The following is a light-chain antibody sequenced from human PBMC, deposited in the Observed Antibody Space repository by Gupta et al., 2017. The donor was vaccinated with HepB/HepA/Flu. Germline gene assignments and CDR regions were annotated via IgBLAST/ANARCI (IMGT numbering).Light chain of an antibody. CDR1: TSNVGKQG. Sequence: QAGLTQPPSVSRDLRQTATLTCTGHTSNVGKQGATWLQQNQGHHPRLLSYRNNNRPSGIPERFSAYRSGNKESLTISGLQPEDEGDYYCSSWDSSLRAEVFGTGTKVTVL. V-gene: IGLV10-54*04. J-gene: IGLJ1*01. CDR2: RNN. CDR3: SSWDSSLRAEV.